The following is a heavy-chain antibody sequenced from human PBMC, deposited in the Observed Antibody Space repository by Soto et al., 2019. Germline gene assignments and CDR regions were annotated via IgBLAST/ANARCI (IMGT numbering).Heavy chain of an antibody. D-gene: IGHD3-16*01. CDR1: GFTFGDYA. CDR3: TRASSLEFDF. V-gene: IGHV3-49*04. CDR2: IRRNAYGGTT. Sequence: SLRLSCTTSGFTFGDYALSWVRQAPGKGLEWVGFIRRNAYGGTTDYAASVKGRFTISRDDSKSIAYLQMNSLRTEDTALYYCTRASSLEFDFWGQRTLVTVSS. J-gene: IGHJ4*02.